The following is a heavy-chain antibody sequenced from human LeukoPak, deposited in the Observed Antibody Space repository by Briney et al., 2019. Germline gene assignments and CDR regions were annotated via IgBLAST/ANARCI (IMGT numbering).Heavy chain of an antibody. V-gene: IGHV3-33*06. CDR1: GFTFSSYG. CDR2: IWYDGSNK. Sequence: PGRSLRLSCAASGFTFSSYGMHWVRQAPGKGLEWVAVIWYDGSNKYYADSVKGRFTISRDNSKNTLYLQMNSLRAEDTAVYYCAKGIDLGYSYAHYWGQGTLVAVSS. J-gene: IGHJ4*02. CDR3: AKGIDLGYSYAHY. D-gene: IGHD5-18*01.